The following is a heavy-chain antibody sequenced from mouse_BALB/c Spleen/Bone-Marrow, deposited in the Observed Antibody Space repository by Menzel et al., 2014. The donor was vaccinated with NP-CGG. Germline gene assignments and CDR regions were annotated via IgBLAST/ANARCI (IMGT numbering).Heavy chain of an antibody. J-gene: IGHJ2*01. V-gene: IGHV1S81*02. Sequence: QVQLQQSGAELVKPGASLKLSCKPSGYTFTSYWMHWVKQRPGQGLEWIGEINPSNGRANYNEKFKSKATLTVDKSSSTAYMQLSSLTSEDSAVYYCAREMVFDITTVVATGGYYFDYWGQGTTLTVSS. CDR2: INPSNGRA. D-gene: IGHD1-1*01. CDR1: GYTFTSYW. CDR3: AREMVFDITTVVATGGYYFDY.